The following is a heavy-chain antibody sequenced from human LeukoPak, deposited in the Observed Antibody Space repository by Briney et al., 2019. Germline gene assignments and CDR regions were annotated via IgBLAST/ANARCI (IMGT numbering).Heavy chain of an antibody. CDR3: ARDLGYYDSSGYNDAFDI. V-gene: IGHV4-31*03. CDR1: GGSISSGGYY. CDR2: IYYSGST. Sequence: SETLSLTCTVSGGSISSGGYYWRWIRQHPGKGLEWIGYIYYSGSTYYNPSLKSRVTISVDTSKNQFSLKLSSVTAADTAVYYCARDLGYYDSSGYNDAFDIWGQGTMVTVSS. D-gene: IGHD3-22*01. J-gene: IGHJ3*02.